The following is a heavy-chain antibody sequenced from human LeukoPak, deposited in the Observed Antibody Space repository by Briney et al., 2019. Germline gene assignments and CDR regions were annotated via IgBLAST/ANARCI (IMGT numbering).Heavy chain of an antibody. CDR3: ARGTLYSGWSYYFDS. D-gene: IGHD6-19*01. V-gene: IGHV4-39*07. J-gene: IGHJ4*02. Sequence: SETLSLTCTVSGGSIISGDFYWGWIRQPPGKGLEWIGNIYYSGTTYYNPSLKSRVTISVDNSNNKFSLRMSSVTAADTALYYCARGTLYSGWSYYFDSWGQGTLVTVSS. CDR2: IYYSGTT. CDR1: GGSIISGDFY.